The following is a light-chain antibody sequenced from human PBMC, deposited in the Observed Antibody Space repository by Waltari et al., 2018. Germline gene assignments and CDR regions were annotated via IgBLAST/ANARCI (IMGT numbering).Light chain of an antibody. Sequence: QSALTQPPSASGSPGQSVTISCSGSSSDVGSYIHVSWYQQHPGKAPRLIIYEVNKRPSGFPDRFSGSKSGNTASLTVSGLQSEDEAVYFCSSYTGIRSVIFGGGTHLSVL. CDR2: EVN. J-gene: IGLJ2*01. CDR1: SSDVGSYIH. V-gene: IGLV2-8*01. CDR3: SSYTGIRSVI.